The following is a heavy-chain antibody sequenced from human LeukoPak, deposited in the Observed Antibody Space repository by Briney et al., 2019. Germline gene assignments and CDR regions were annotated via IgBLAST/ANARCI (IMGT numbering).Heavy chain of an antibody. D-gene: IGHD3-22*01. CDR1: GYSISSGYY. Sequence: SETLSLTCTVSGYSISSGYYWGWIRQPPGKGLEWIGSIYHSGSTYYNPSLKSRVTISVDTSKNQFSLKLSSVTAADTAVYYCARGYSSGYIPFDYWGQGTLVTVSS. J-gene: IGHJ4*02. CDR2: IYHSGST. V-gene: IGHV4-38-2*02. CDR3: ARGYSSGYIPFDY.